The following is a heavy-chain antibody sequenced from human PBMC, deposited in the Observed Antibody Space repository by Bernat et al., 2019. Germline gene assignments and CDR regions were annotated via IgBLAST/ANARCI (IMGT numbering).Heavy chain of an antibody. CDR1: GYTFTGYY. CDR3: ARDLTGTPL. V-gene: IGHV1-2*02. D-gene: IGHD1-20*01. CDR2: INPKSGGT. Sequence: QVQLVQSGAEVKKPGASVKVSCKASGYTFTGYYMHWVRQAPGQGPEWMGWINPKSGGTNYAQKFQGRVTMTRDTSISTVYMEVSRLRSDDTAVYYCARDLTGTPLWGQGTLVTVSS. J-gene: IGHJ4*02.